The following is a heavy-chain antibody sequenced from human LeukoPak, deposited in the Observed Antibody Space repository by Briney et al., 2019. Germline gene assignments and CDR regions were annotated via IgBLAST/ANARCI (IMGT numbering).Heavy chain of an antibody. CDR1: GFTFSSYA. Sequence: GGSLRLSCAASGFTFSSYAMHWVRQAPGKGLEWVAVISYDGSNKYYADSVKGRFTVSRDNAHNSLFLQMNSLRAEDTAVYYCARDDGGDFNDAFDIWGQGTMVAVSS. J-gene: IGHJ3*02. V-gene: IGHV3-30*04. CDR2: ISYDGSNK. D-gene: IGHD2-21*02. CDR3: ARDDGGDFNDAFDI.